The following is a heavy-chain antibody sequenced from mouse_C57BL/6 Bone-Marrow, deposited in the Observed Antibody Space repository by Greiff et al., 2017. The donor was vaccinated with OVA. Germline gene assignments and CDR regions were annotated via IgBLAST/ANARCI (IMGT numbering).Heavy chain of an antibody. J-gene: IGHJ3*01. CDR3: ASRQLRLPFAY. D-gene: IGHD3-2*02. Sequence: VQLQQPGAELVKPGASVKLSCKASGYTFTSYWMHWVKQRPGQGLEWIGMIHPNSGSTNYNEKFKSKATLTVDKSSSTAYMQLSSLTSEDSAVYYCASRQLRLPFAYWGQGTLVTVSA. V-gene: IGHV1-64*01. CDR2: IHPNSGST. CDR1: GYTFTSYW.